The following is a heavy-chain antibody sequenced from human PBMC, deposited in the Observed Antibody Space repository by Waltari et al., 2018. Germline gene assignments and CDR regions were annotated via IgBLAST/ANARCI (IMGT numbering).Heavy chain of an antibody. CDR3: AAALAVAGSFY. D-gene: IGHD6-19*01. Sequence: EVQLLESGGGLVQPGGSLRLSCAASGFTFSSYAMRWVRQAPGKVLEGVSAISGSGGSTYSADSVKGRFTISRDNSKNTLYLQMNSLRAEDTAVYYCAAALAVAGSFYWGQGTLVTVSS. V-gene: IGHV3-23*01. CDR2: ISGSGGST. J-gene: IGHJ4*02. CDR1: GFTFSSYA.